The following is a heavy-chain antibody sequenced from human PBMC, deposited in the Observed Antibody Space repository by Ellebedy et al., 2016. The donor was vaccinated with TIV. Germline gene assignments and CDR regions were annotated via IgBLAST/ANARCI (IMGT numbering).Heavy chain of an antibody. CDR1: GFTFSSHW. CDR2: INSDGSST. J-gene: IGHJ4*02. D-gene: IGHD5-18*01. V-gene: IGHV3-74*01. CDR3: ASGIIRSYGDY. Sequence: GESLKISCAVSGFTFSSHWMHWVRQAPGKGLVWVSRINSDGSSTSYADSVKGRFTISRDNAKNTLYLQMNSLRPEDTAVYYCASGIIRSYGDYWGQGTLVTVSS.